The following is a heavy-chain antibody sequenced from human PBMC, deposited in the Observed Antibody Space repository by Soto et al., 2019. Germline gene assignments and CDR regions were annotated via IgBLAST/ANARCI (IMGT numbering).Heavy chain of an antibody. Sequence: GASVKVSCKASGYSFTDYHIHWVRQAPGQGLEWLGRINPKSGGTSTAQKFQGWVTMTTDTSISTASMELTRLTSDDTAIYYCARRDSTDCSNGVCSFLHNHDMDVCGEGTAVTV. J-gene: IGHJ6*02. CDR2: INPKSGGT. D-gene: IGHD2-8*01. CDR3: ARRDSTDCSNGVCSFLHNHDMDV. CDR1: GYSFTDYH. V-gene: IGHV1-2*04.